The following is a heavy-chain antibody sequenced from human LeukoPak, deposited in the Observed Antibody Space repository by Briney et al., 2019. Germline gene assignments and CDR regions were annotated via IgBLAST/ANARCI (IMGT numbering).Heavy chain of an antibody. J-gene: IGHJ5*02. CDR1: GGSISSYY. CDR3: ARLITMIVDRTGANWFDP. Sequence: SETLSLTCTVSGGSISSYYWSWIRQPPGKGLEWIGYIYYSGSTNYNPSLKSRVTISVDTSKNQSSLKLSSVTAADTAVYYCARLITMIVDRTGANWFDPWGQGTLVTVSS. V-gene: IGHV4-59*12. D-gene: IGHD3-22*01. CDR2: IYYSGST.